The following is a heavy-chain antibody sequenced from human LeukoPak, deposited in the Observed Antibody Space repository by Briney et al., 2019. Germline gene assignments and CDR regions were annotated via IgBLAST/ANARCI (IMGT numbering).Heavy chain of an antibody. J-gene: IGHJ6*02. CDR2: IYYSGST. CDR3: ARHPNYDFWSLEYYYGMDV. CDR1: GGSISSSSYY. D-gene: IGHD3-3*01. Sequence: SETLSLTCTVSGGSISSSSYYWGWIRQPPGQGLEWIGSIYYSGSTYYNPSLKSRVTISVDTSKNQFSLKLSSVTAADTAVYYCARHPNYDFWSLEYYYGMDVWGQGTTVTVSS. V-gene: IGHV4-39*01.